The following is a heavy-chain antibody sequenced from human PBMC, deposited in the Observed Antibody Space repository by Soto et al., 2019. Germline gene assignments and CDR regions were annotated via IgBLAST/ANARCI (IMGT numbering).Heavy chain of an antibody. J-gene: IGHJ5*02. CDR2: VSASGRET. CDR1: GFTFTNYA. CDR3: MDPPFHP. V-gene: IGHV3-23*01. Sequence: EVQLLESGGGLVQPGGSLRLSCAASGFTFTNYAMSWVRQAPGKGLEWVSTVSASGRETYYADSVKGRFTISRDNSRNTVHLQMSSLRVEDTARYYFMDPPFHPWGQGTLVTVSS. D-gene: IGHD3-10*01.